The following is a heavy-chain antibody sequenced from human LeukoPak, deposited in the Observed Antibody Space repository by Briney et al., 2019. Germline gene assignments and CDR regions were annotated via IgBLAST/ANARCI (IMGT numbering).Heavy chain of an antibody. Sequence: SETLSLTCTVSGGSINYYYWSWIRQPPGKGLEWIGYIYYSGSTNYNPSLKSRVTTSVDTSKNQFSLKLSSVTAADTAVYYCARGTGTYWFDPWGQGTLVTVSS. CDR2: IYYSGST. CDR3: ARGTGTYWFDP. CDR1: GGSINYYY. D-gene: IGHD1-7*01. V-gene: IGHV4-59*12. J-gene: IGHJ5*02.